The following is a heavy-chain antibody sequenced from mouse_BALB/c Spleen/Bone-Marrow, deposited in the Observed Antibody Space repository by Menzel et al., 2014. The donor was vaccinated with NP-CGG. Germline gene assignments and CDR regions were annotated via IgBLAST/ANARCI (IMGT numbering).Heavy chain of an antibody. CDR2: INPTTGYT. Sequence: QVHVKQSGAELARPGASVKMSCKASGYTFTSYTLHWVKQRPGQGLEWIGYINPTTGYTDCNQNFKAKTSLTADKSSSTACMQRSSLTSKDSAVYYSARGDFLDYWGQGSTLTVSS. J-gene: IGHJ2*01. CDR3: ARGDFLDY. CDR1: GYTFTSYT. V-gene: IGHV1-4*02.